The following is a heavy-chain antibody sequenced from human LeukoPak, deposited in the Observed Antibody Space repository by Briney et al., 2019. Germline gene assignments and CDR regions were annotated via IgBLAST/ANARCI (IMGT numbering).Heavy chain of an antibody. D-gene: IGHD3-10*01. CDR1: GFTFSSYT. Sequence: GGSLRLSCAASGFTFSSYTMNWVRQAPGKGLEWVSYISSSGSTTYYADSVKGRFTISRDNAKNSLYLQMSSLRAEDTAVYYCARDLRLYGSGTYYYYGMDVWGQGTTVTVSS. CDR2: ISSSGSTT. V-gene: IGHV3-48*01. J-gene: IGHJ6*02. CDR3: ARDLRLYGSGTYYYYGMDV.